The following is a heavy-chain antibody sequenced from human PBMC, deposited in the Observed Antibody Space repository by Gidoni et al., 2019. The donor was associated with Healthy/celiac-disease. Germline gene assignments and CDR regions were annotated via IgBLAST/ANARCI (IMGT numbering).Heavy chain of an antibody. CDR3: ATPAIDSSGYYYG. J-gene: IGHJ4*02. CDR2: INHSGST. D-gene: IGHD3-22*01. Sequence: QVQLQQWGAGLLKPSETLSLTCAVYGGSFSGYYWSWIRQPPGKGLEGIGEINHSGSTNYNPSLKSRVTISVDTSKNQFSLKLSSVTAADTAVYYCATPAIDSSGYYYGWGQGTLVTVSS. CDR1: GGSFSGYY. V-gene: IGHV4-34*01.